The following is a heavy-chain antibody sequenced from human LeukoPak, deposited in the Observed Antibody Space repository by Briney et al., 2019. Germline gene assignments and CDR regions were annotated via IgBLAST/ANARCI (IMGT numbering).Heavy chain of an antibody. CDR3: AKNSRSGRFDP. V-gene: IGHV3-30-3*02. J-gene: IGHJ5*02. CDR1: GFTFSSYA. D-gene: IGHD6-19*01. CDR2: ISYDGSNK. Sequence: GGSLRLSCAASGFTFSSYAMHWVRQAPGKGLEWVAVISYDGSNKYYADSVKVRFTISRDNSKNTLYLQMNSLRAEDTAVYYWAKNSRSGRFDPWGQGTLVTVSS.